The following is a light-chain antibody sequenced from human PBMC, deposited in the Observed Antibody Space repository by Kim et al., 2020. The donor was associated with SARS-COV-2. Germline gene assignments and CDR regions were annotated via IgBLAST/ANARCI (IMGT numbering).Light chain of an antibody. V-gene: IGLV3-19*01. CDR2: GKN. CDR1: SLRSYY. Sequence: SSELTQDPAVSVALGQTVRITCQGDSLRSYYASWYQQRPGQAPVLVIYGKNNRPSGIPDRFSGSSSGNTASLTITAAQAEDEADYYCKSRDSSIKVVFGGGTKLTV. J-gene: IGLJ2*01. CDR3: KSRDSSIKVV.